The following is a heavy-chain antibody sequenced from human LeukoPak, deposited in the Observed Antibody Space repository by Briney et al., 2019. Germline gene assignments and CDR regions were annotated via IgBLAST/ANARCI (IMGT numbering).Heavy chain of an antibody. V-gene: IGHV3-23*01. CDR3: EWSQKEIAVAVQMTHASDI. CDR2: ISGSGGST. CDR1: GFTFSSYA. Sequence: PGGSLRLSCAASGFTFSSYAMSWVRQAPGKGLEWVSAISGSGGSTYYADSVKGRFTISRDNSKNTLYLQMNSLRAEDTAVYYCEWSQKEIAVAVQMTHASDIWGQGTMVTVSS. D-gene: IGHD6-19*01. J-gene: IGHJ3*02.